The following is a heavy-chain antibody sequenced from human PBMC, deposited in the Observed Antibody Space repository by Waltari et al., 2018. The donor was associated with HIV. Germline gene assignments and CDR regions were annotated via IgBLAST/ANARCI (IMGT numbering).Heavy chain of an antibody. D-gene: IGHD1-1*01. CDR3: ARMADRTT. J-gene: IGHJ5*02. CDR1: GFTFSSCW. Sequence: EGQLVESGGGLVQPGGSVRLSCAVSGFTFSSCWMHWVRQVPGKGVGLVSRIDSDGRSKSYADSVRGRFTSSRENAKNTLYLQMNSPRAEDAALYYCARMADRTTWGQGTLVTVAS. V-gene: IGHV3-74*01. CDR2: IDSDGRSK.